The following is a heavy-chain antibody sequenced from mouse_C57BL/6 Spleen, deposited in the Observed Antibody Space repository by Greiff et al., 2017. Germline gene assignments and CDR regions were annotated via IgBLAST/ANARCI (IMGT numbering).Heavy chain of an antibody. D-gene: IGHD1-1*01. J-gene: IGHJ2*01. V-gene: IGHV1-9*01. Sequence: QVQLQQSGAELMKPGASVKLSCKATGYTFTGYWIEWVKQRPGHGLEWIGEILPGSGSTNYTEKFKGKATFTADTSSNTAYMQLSSLTTEDSAIYYCTRLITTVVATGDYWGQGTTLTVSS. CDR3: TRLITTVVATGDY. CDR1: GYTFTGYW. CDR2: ILPGSGST.